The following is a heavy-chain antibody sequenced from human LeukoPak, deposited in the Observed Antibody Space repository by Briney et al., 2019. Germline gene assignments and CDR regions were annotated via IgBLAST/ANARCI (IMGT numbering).Heavy chain of an antibody. V-gene: IGHV4-4*09. J-gene: IGHJ5*02. CDR2: THPSGNT. Sequence: SETLSLTCTVSGGSNNSYYWSWIRQPPGKGLEWIGYTHPSGNTNYSPSLKSRVTISIDMSRNQFSLKLSSATAADTAVYYCARKAPKKGWFDPWGQGTLVTVSS. CDR1: GGSNNSYY. CDR3: ARKAPKKGWFDP.